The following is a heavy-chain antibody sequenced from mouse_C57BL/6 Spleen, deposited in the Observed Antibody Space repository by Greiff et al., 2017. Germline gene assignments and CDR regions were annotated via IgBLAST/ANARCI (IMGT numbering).Heavy chain of an antibody. CDR2: INPSSGYT. J-gene: IGHJ4*01. V-gene: IGHV1-7*01. D-gene: IGHD1-1*01. CDR3: ARYDTVVARSYAMDY. Sequence: QVQLQQPGAELAKPGASVQLSCKASGYTFTSYWMPWVKQRPGQGLEWIGYINPSSGYTKYNQKFKDKATLTADKSSSTAYMQLSSLTYEDSAVYYCARYDTVVARSYAMDYWGQGTSVTVSS. CDR1: GYTFTSYW.